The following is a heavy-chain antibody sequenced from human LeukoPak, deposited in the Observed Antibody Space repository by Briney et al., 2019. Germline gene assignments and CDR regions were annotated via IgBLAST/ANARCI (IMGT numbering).Heavy chain of an antibody. V-gene: IGHV3-7*03. CDR3: ARVVPRGDSSGYNYFDY. Sequence: GGSLRLSCAASGFTFSSYWMSWVRQAPGKGLEWVAIIKQDGGEENCVDSVKGRFTISRDNAKNSLYLQMNSLRAEDTAVYYCARVVPRGDSSGYNYFDYWGQGTLVTVSS. CDR2: IKQDGGEE. J-gene: IGHJ4*02. D-gene: IGHD3-22*01. CDR1: GFTFSSYW.